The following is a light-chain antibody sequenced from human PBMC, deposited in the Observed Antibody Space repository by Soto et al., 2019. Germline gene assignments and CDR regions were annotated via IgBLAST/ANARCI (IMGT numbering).Light chain of an antibody. CDR1: QSISGW. CDR3: EEYNSYPLT. J-gene: IGKJ4*01. V-gene: IGKV1-5*03. CDR2: KAS. Sequence: EIQMTQSPSTLSASVGDRVTITCRASQSISGWLAWYQQKAGKAPKLLIYKASSLESAVPSRFSGSGSGTAFTLTIIILHPDDFATYYCEEYNSYPLTFGGGSKGAIK.